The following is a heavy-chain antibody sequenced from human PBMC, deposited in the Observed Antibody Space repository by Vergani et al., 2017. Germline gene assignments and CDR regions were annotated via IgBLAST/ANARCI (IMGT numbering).Heavy chain of an antibody. D-gene: IGHD2-2*01. V-gene: IGHV4-39*07. J-gene: IGHJ5*02. CDR2: IYYSGST. CDR3: ARAPLVVVPAAMLYWFDP. CDR1: GGSISSSSYY. Sequence: QLQLQESGPGLVKPSETLSLTCTVSGGSISSSSYYWGWLRQPPGKGLEWIGSIYYSGSTYYNPSLKSRVTISVDTSKNQFSLKLSSVTAADTAVYYCARAPLVVVPAAMLYWFDPWGQGTLVTVSS.